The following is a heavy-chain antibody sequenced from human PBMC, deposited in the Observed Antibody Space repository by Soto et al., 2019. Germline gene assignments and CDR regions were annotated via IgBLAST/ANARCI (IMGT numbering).Heavy chain of an antibody. CDR3: ARARVHTPAAEH. V-gene: IGHV3-30-3*01. Sequence: QVQLVESGGGVVQPGRSLRLSCAASGFSFRSYAMHWVRQAPGKGLEWVAVMSYDGSDKDYADSVKGRFTISRDNSTHTLDMQTSSPRAEDTAVYYCARARVHTPAAEHWGPGTRVTVPS. D-gene: IGHD2-2*01. CDR2: MSYDGSDK. J-gene: IGHJ4*02. CDR1: GFSFRSYA.